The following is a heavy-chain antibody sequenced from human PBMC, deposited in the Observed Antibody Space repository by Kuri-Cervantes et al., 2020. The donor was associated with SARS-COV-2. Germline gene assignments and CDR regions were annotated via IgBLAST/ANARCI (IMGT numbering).Heavy chain of an antibody. CDR1: GYTFTSYY. V-gene: IGHV1-46*01. CDR3: AAYYYDMTRSKRFDP. Sequence: ASVKVSCKASGYTFTSYYMHWVRQAPGQGLEWMGIINPSGGSTSYAQKFQGRVTITRDTSTSTVYMELSSLRSEDTAVYYCAAYYYDMTRSKRFDPWGQGTLVTVSS. CDR2: INPSGGST. J-gene: IGHJ5*02. D-gene: IGHD3-22*01.